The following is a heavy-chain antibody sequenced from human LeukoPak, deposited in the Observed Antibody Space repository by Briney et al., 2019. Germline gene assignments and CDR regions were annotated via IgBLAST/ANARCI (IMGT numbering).Heavy chain of an antibody. V-gene: IGHV4-39*01. CDR3: ARQEGVVVVAAIPRFDY. Sequence: SETLSLTCTVSGGSISSSSYYWGWIRQPPGKGLEWIGSIYYSGSTYYNPSLKSRVTISVDTSKNQFSLKLSSVTAADTAVYYCARQEGVVVVAAIPRFDYWGQGTLVTVSS. CDR1: GGSISSSSYY. J-gene: IGHJ4*02. CDR2: IYYSGST. D-gene: IGHD2-15*01.